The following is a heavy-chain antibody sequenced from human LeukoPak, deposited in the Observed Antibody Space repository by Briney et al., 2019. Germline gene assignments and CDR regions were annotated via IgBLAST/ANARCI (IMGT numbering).Heavy chain of an antibody. V-gene: IGHV3-48*01. Sequence: GGSLRLSCAASGFTFSSYSMNWVRQAPGKGLEWVSYISSSSTIYYADPVKGRFTISRDNAKNSLYLQMNSLRAEDTAVYYCARRYGDIAAAGLYAFDIWGQGTMVTVSS. CDR3: ARRYGDIAAAGLYAFDI. CDR2: ISSSSTI. CDR1: GFTFSSYS. D-gene: IGHD6-13*01. J-gene: IGHJ3*02.